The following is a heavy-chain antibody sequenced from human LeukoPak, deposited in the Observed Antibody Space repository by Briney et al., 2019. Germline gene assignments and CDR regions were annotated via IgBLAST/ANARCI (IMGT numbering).Heavy chain of an antibody. D-gene: IGHD6-13*01. Sequence: GGSLRLSCAASGFTFSDYYMSWIRQAPGKGLEWVSYISSSGSTIYYADSVKGRFTISRDNAKNSLYLQMNSLRAEDTAVYYCTSGVAAAGSSYYYYMDVWGKGTTVTVSS. CDR3: TSGVAAAGSSYYYYMDV. CDR2: ISSSGSTI. V-gene: IGHV3-11*01. CDR1: GFTFSDYY. J-gene: IGHJ6*03.